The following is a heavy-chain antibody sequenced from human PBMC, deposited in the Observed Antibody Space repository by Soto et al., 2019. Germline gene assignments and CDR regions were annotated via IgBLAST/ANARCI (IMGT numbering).Heavy chain of an antibody. J-gene: IGHJ4*02. CDR3: ASEVATMTNYFDY. CDR2: IYYSGST. D-gene: IGHD5-12*01. Sequence: PSGTVSLTVAVSGGPISSYYWSWIRQPPGKGLEWIGYIYYSGSTNHNPSLKSRVTISVDTSKNQFSLKLSSVTAADTAVYHCASEVATMTNYFDYWGQGTLVTVSS. V-gene: IGHV4-59*08. CDR1: GGPISSYY.